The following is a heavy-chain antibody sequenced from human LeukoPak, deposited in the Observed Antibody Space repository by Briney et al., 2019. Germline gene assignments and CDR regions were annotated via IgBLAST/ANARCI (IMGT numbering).Heavy chain of an antibody. CDR1: GYTFTSYA. Sequence: ASVKVSCKASGYTFTSYAMHWVRQAPGQRLEWMGWINAGNGNTKYSQKFQGRVTITRDTSARTAYMELSSLRSEDTAVYYCARVGVAVAFDYWGQGTLVTVSS. V-gene: IGHV1-3*01. CDR2: INAGNGNT. J-gene: IGHJ4*02. CDR3: ARVGVAVAFDY. D-gene: IGHD6-19*01.